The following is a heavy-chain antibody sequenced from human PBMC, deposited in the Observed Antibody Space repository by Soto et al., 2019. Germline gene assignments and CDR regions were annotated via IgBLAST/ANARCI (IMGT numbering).Heavy chain of an antibody. J-gene: IGHJ6*02. CDR2: ISSSGAGT. CDR3: AKDFRYCSSSSCYYSGMDV. V-gene: IGHV3-23*01. D-gene: IGHD2-2*01. CDR1: GFTFSSYA. Sequence: TGGSLRLSCAASGFTFSSYAMSWVRQAPGKGLEWVSGISSSGAGTYYADSVKGRFTISRDNSKNTLYLQMNSLRAEDTAVYYCAKDFRYCSSSSCYYSGMDVWGQGTTVTVSS.